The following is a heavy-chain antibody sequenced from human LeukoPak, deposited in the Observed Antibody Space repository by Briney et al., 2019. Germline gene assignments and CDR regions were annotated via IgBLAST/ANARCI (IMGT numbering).Heavy chain of an antibody. CDR2: IYYIGGT. CDR1: GGSINSDY. V-gene: IGHV4-59*08. Sequence: KASETLSLTCTGSGGSINSDYWSWIRQPPGKGLEWIGYIYYIGGTNYNPSLKSRVTISLDTSKNQFSLNLRSVTAADTAVYYMDVWGKGTTVTVSS. J-gene: IGHJ6*04. CDR3: DV.